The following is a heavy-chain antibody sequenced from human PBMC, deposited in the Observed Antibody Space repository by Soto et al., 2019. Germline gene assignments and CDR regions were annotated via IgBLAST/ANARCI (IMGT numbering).Heavy chain of an antibody. CDR2: IFYPGSS. CDR1: GDSIISSDFY. Sequence: SETLSLTCTVSGDSIISSDFYWGWVRQPPGKGLEWIGSIFYPGSSYYNPSLKSRVTMSVDTSKNQFSLRLRSVTAADTALYFCARHSLALRKNNWFDPWGQGIMVTV. D-gene: IGHD3-3*02. CDR3: ARHSLALRKNNWFDP. V-gene: IGHV4-39*01. J-gene: IGHJ5*02.